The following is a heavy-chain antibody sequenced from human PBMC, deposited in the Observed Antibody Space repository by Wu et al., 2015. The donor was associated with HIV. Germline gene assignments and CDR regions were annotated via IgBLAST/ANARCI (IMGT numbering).Heavy chain of an antibody. CDR3: ARTDYYGSGSPPNYYYYGMDV. J-gene: IGHJ6*02. D-gene: IGHD3-10*01. CDR2: IIPIFGTA. V-gene: IGHV1-69*05. Sequence: QVQLVQSGAEVKKPGSSVKVSCKASGGTFSSYAISWVRQAPGQGLEWMGGIIPIFGTANYAQKFQGRVTITTDESTSTAYMELSSLRSEDTAVYYCARTDYYGSGSPPNYYYYGMDVWGQGTTVTVSS. CDR1: GGTFSSYA.